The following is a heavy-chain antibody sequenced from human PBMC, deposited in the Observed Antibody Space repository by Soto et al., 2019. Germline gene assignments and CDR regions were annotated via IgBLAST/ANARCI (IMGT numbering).Heavy chain of an antibody. CDR3: AKAMADYYDSSGYSYYFDY. Sequence: RRLSCAASGFTFSSYAMSWVRQAPGKGLEWVSAISGSGGSTYYADSVKGRFTISRDNSKNTLYLQMNSLRAEDTAVYYCAKAMADYYDSSGYSYYFDYWGQGTLVTVSS. CDR1: GFTFSSYA. J-gene: IGHJ4*02. D-gene: IGHD3-22*01. V-gene: IGHV3-23*01. CDR2: ISGSGGST.